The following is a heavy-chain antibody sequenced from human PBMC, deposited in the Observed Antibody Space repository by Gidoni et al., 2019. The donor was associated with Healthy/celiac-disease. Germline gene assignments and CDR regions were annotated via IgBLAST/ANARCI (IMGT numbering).Heavy chain of an antibody. Sequence: EVQLVQSGAEVKKPGESLKISCKGSGYSFTSYWSGWVRQMPGKGLEWMGIISPGDFDTRYSPSVQGHVTISADKSISTAYRQWSSLKASDTAMYDCAIHGIVGATTASYGMDVWGQGTTVTVSS. CDR2: ISPGDFDT. D-gene: IGHD1-26*01. CDR3: AIHGIVGATTASYGMDV. CDR1: GYSFTSYW. V-gene: IGHV5-51*01. J-gene: IGHJ6*02.